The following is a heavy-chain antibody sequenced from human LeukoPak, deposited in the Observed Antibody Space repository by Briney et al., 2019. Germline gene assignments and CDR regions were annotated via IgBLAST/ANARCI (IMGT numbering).Heavy chain of an antibody. V-gene: IGHV1-8*01. J-gene: IGHJ4*02. Sequence: ASVKVSCKASGYTFTSYDINWVRQATGQGLEWMGWMNPNSGNTGYAQKFQGRVTMTRNTSISTAYMELSSLRSEDTAVYYCARGRSPLTIFGVVTYFDYWGQGTLVTVSS. CDR1: GYTFTSYD. CDR2: MNPNSGNT. D-gene: IGHD3-3*01. CDR3: ARGRSPLTIFGVVTYFDY.